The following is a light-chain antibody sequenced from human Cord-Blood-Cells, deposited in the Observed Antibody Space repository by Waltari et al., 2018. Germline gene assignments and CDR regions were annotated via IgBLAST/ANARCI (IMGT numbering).Light chain of an antibody. CDR1: QSVLYSSNNKNY. J-gene: IGKJ4*01. V-gene: IGKV4-1*01. CDR3: QQYYSTPLT. CDR2: WAS. Sequence: DIVMTQSPDSLAVSLGERATINCKSSQSVLYSSNNKNYLAWSQQKPGQPPKLLIYWASTRESGVPDRFSGSGSGTDFTLTISSLQAEDVAVYYCQQYYSTPLTFGGGTKGEIK.